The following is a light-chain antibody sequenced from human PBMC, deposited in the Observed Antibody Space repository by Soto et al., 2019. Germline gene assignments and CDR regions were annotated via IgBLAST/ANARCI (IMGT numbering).Light chain of an antibody. CDR3: CSYADTYTYV. J-gene: IGLJ1*01. Sequence: QSALTQPRSVSGSPGQSVTISCTGTSSDVGGYNYVSWYQQHPGKAPKLMIYDVSQRPSGVPYRFSGSKSGNTASLTISGLQAEDEADYYCCSYADTYTYVFGTGTKLTVL. CDR2: DVS. V-gene: IGLV2-11*01. CDR1: SSDVGGYNY.